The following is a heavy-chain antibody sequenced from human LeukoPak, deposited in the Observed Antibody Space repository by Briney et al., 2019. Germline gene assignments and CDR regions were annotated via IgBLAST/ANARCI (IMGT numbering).Heavy chain of an antibody. Sequence: ASVKVSCKASGYTLTGYYMHWVRQAPGQGLEWMGWINPNSGGTNYAQKFQGRVTMTRDTSISTAYMELSRLRSDDTAVYYCAREYSSSPRSMDYWGQGTLVTVSS. CDR3: AREYSSSPRSMDY. J-gene: IGHJ4*02. CDR1: GYTLTGYY. D-gene: IGHD6-6*01. V-gene: IGHV1-2*02. CDR2: INPNSGGT.